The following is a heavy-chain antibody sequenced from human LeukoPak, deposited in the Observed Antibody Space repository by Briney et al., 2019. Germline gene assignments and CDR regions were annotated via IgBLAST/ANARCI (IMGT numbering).Heavy chain of an antibody. CDR2: VYYSGST. CDR3: ARGTTGDY. D-gene: IGHD1-1*01. J-gene: IGHJ4*02. CDR1: GASITTFY. V-gene: IGHV4-59*01. Sequence: PSETLSLTCTVSGASITTFYWSWIRQPPGKGLEWIGYVYYSGSTNFNPSLKSRVTMSVDTSKNQFPLKLTSVTAADTAVYYCARGTTGDYWGQGTLVTVSS.